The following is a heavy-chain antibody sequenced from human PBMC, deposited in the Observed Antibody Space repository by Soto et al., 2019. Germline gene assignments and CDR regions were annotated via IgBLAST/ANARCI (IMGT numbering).Heavy chain of an antibody. D-gene: IGHD3-22*01. Sequence: SETLSLTCTVSGGSISSYYWSWIRQPPGKGLEWIGYIYYSGSTNYNPSLKSRVTISVDTSKNQFSLKLSSVTAADTAVYYCARAYYDSSGYYYAYWGQGTLVTVSS. CDR2: IYYSGST. V-gene: IGHV4-59*12. CDR3: ARAYYDSSGYYYAY. CDR1: GGSISSYY. J-gene: IGHJ4*02.